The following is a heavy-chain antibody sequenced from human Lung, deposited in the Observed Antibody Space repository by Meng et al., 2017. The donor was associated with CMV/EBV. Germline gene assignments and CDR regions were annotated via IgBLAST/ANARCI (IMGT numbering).Heavy chain of an antibody. CDR2: NRNKASSYTT. D-gene: IGHD2/OR15-2a*01. V-gene: IGHV3-72*01. Sequence: GESXKISCTASGFTFGDHYMDWVRQAPGKGLEWVARNRNKASSYTTEYAASVRGRFTISRDESGNSLDLQMTSLRTEDTAVYYCARDNSAIRYFDDSGQGXLVTVSS. CDR1: GFTFGDHY. CDR3: ARDNSAIRYFDD. J-gene: IGHJ4*03.